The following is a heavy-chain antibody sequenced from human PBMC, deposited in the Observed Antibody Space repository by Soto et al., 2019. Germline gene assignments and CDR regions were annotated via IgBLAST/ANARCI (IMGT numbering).Heavy chain of an antibody. J-gene: IGHJ4*02. D-gene: IGHD3-10*01. CDR2: ISGSGGST. CDR3: AKDKNPTMVRGVKDY. CDR1: GFTFSSYA. Sequence: GGSLRLSCAASGFTFSSYAMSWVRQAPGKGLEWVSAISGSGGSTYYADSVKGRFTISRDNSKNTLYLQMNSLRAEDTAVYYCAKDKNPTMVRGVKDYWGQGTLVTVSS. V-gene: IGHV3-23*01.